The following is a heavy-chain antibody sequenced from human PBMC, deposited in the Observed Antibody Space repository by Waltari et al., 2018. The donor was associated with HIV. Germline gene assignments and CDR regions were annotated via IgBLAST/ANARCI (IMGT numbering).Heavy chain of an antibody. CDR3: ATTTITVRSQNWFDP. V-gene: IGHV4-61*01. CDR1: GGSVSSGSYY. J-gene: IGHJ5*02. CDR2: VYYTGNT. D-gene: IGHD1-20*01. Sequence: QLQESGPGLVKPSETLSLTCSVSGGSVSSGSYYWSWIRQPPGKGLEWIGYVYYTGNTNYNPSLKSRVTMSLDTSKNQFSLKVSSVSAADTAVYYCATTTITVRSQNWFDPWGQGILVTVSS.